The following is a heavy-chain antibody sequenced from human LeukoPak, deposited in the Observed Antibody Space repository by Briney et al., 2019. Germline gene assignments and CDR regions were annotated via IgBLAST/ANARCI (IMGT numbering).Heavy chain of an antibody. V-gene: IGHV3-7*04. CDR3: AGGTIAAAGYYYFDY. CDR2: IKQDGSEK. J-gene: IGHJ4*02. CDR1: GFTFSSYW. Sequence: GGSLRLSCAASGFTFSSYWMSWVRQAPGKGLEWVANIKQDGSEKYYMDSVKGRFTISRDNAKNSLYLQMNSLRAEDTAVYYCAGGTIAAAGYYYFDYWGQGTQVTVSS. D-gene: IGHD6-13*01.